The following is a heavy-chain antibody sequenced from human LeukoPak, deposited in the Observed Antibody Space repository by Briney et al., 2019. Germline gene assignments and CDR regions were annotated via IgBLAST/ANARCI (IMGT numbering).Heavy chain of an antibody. CDR2: ISSGSGTI. J-gene: IGHJ4*02. CDR1: GFTFSSYT. CDR3: ARDVPGEDYPNPIDY. D-gene: IGHD7-27*01. Sequence: PGGSLRLSCAASGFTFSSYTMNWVRQAPGKGLEWISYISSGSGTIYYADSVKGRFTTSRDNAKNSLYLQMNSLRAEDTAVYYCARDVPGEDYPNPIDYWGQGTLVTVSS. V-gene: IGHV3-48*04.